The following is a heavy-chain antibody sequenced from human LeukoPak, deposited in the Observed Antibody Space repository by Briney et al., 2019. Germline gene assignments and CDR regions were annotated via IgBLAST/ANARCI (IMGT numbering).Heavy chain of an antibody. CDR3: ARRGSSWPNFDY. J-gene: IGHJ4*02. CDR2: IYPGDSDI. D-gene: IGHD6-13*01. Sequence: GESLKISCKTSGYRFTSYWIAWVRQMPGKGLEWMGIIYPGDSDIKYNPSFQGQVTVSADKSVTTAYLQGSSLKPSDTAMYYCARRGSSWPNFDYWGQGTLLTVSS. V-gene: IGHV5-51*01. CDR1: GYRFTSYW.